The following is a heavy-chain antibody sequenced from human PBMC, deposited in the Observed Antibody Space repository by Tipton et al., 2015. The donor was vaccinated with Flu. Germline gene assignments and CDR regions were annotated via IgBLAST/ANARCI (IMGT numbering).Heavy chain of an antibody. J-gene: IGHJ6*02. CDR2: ISGGGDSS. Sequence: CAASGFTFTSYAMAWVRQAPGKGLEWVSGISGGGDSSYYADSVKGRFIISRDNSKNTVYLQLHSLRAEDTAVYYCAKGTGDDSRGQYWFYSGIKAWGQGTTVTVSS. V-gene: IGHV3-23*01. D-gene: IGHD3-22*01. CDR3: AKGTGDDSRGQYWFYSGIKA. CDR1: GFTFTSYA.